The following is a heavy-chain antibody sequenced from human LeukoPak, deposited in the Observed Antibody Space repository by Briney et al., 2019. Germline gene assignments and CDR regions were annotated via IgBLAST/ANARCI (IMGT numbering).Heavy chain of an antibody. CDR1: GGTFSSYA. V-gene: IGHV1-69*13. Sequence: ASVKVSCKDSGGTFSSYAISWVRQAPGQGLEWMGGIIPIFGTANYAQKFQGRVTITADESTSTAYMELSSLRSEDTAVYYCARGPTPTSYYYDSSGYKYFQHWGQGTLVTVSS. CDR2: IIPIFGTA. D-gene: IGHD3-22*01. J-gene: IGHJ1*01. CDR3: ARGPTPTSYYYDSSGYKYFQH.